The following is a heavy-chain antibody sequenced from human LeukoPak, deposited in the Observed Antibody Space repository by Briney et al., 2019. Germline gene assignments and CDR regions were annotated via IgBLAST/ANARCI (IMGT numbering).Heavy chain of an antibody. Sequence: ASETLPLTCIVSGGSISSYYWSWIRQPPGKGLEWIGYIYYSGSPNYNPSLKSRVTISVDTYKNQFSLKLSSVTAADTAVYYCARGPRYSSSWSYFDFWGQGTLVTVCS. D-gene: IGHD6-6*01. CDR3: ARGPRYSSSWSYFDF. V-gene: IGHV4-59*12. CDR1: GGSISSYY. CDR2: IYYSGSP. J-gene: IGHJ4*02.